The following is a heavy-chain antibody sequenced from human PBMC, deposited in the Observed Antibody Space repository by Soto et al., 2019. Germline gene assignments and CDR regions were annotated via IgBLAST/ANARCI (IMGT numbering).Heavy chain of an antibody. J-gene: IGHJ4*02. Sequence: QVQLVQSGAEVKKPGASVKVSCKAAGYTFTSYGISWVRQAPGQGHEWMGWISAYNGNTNYAQKLQGRVSMTTDTSTSTAYMELRRLRSDDTTVYNCASEESTAWYSSRYYFDYWGQGTLVTVSS. CDR1: GYTFTSYG. D-gene: IGHD6-13*01. CDR2: ISAYNGNT. CDR3: ASEESTAWYSSRYYFDY. V-gene: IGHV1-18*04.